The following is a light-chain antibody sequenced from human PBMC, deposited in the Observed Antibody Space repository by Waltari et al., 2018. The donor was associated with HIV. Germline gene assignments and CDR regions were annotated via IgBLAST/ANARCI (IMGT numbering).Light chain of an antibody. CDR1: KLWDKY. Sequence: SYELTQPPSVSVSPGQTASITCSGDKLWDKYACWYQQKSGQSPVLVIYQGTKRPSGIPERFSGSNSGNTATLTISGTQAMDEADYYCQAWDSSTAVLFGGGTKLTVL. V-gene: IGLV3-1*01. J-gene: IGLJ2*01. CDR3: QAWDSSTAVL. CDR2: QGT.